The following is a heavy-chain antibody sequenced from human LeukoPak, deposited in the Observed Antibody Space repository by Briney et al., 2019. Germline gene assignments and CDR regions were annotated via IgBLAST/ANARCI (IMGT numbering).Heavy chain of an antibody. D-gene: IGHD3-10*01. J-gene: IGHJ6*02. CDR3: ATVDWFGELDGMDV. V-gene: IGHV1-24*01. Sequence: SVKVSCKVSGYTLTELSMHWVRQAPGKGLEWMGGFDPEDGETIYAQKFQGRVTMTEDTSTDTAYMELSSLRSEDTAVYYCATVDWFGELDGMDVWGQGTTVTVSS. CDR1: GYTLTELS. CDR2: FDPEDGET.